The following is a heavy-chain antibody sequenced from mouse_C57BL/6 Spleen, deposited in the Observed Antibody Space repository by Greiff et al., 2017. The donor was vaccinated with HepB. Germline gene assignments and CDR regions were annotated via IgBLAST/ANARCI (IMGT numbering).Heavy chain of an antibody. V-gene: IGHV1-82*01. CDR3: AGLTGTRDWYFDV. CDR2: IYPGDGDT. J-gene: IGHJ1*03. CDR1: GYAFSSSW. Sequence: QVQLQQSGPELVKPGASVKISCKASGYAFSSSWMNWVKQRPGKGLEWIGRIYPGDGDTNYNGKFKGKATLTADKSSSTAYMQLSSLTSEDSAVYFCAGLTGTRDWYFDVWGTGTTVTVSS. D-gene: IGHD4-1*01.